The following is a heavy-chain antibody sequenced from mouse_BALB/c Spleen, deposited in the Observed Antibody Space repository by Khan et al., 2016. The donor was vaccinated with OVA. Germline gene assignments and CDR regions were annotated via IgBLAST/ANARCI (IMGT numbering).Heavy chain of an antibody. J-gene: IGHJ3*01. CDR1: FYTFTDYA. Sequence: VQLQESASSLFLPFFSFNISFNFSFYTFTDYAMHWVKQSHAKSLEWIGVISTYYGDVDYSQKFKGKATMTVDRSSSTAYMELARLTSEDSAIYSCARGGKFAYWGQGTLVTVSA. CDR3: ARGGKFAY. D-gene: IGHD1-1*02. V-gene: IGHV1S137*01. CDR2: ISTYYGDV.